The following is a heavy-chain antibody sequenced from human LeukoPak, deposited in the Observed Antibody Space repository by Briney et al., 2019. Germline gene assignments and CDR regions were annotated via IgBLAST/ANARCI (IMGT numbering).Heavy chain of an antibody. D-gene: IGHD5/OR15-5a*01. CDR1: GFTFNKVW. CDR3: TTVARFNSVYDYFNF. Sequence: GGSLRLSCAASGFTFNKVWMTWVRQAPGKGLEWVGRIKSETDGGTTDYAAPVKGRFTISRDDSRNTMDLQMNSLKIEDTAVYYCTTVARFNSVYDYFNFWGQGTLVTVSS. CDR2: IKSETDGGTT. V-gene: IGHV3-15*01. J-gene: IGHJ4*02.